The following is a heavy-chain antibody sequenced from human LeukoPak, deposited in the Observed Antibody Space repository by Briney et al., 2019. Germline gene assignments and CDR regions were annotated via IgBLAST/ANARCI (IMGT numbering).Heavy chain of an antibody. Sequence: GGSLRLSCVTSGLSFSDHSMQWIRQAPGKGLEWISYISGSSTSTNYADSVKGRFTISRDNAKNSLYLQMNSLRAEDTAVYYCTGVPRLPEYWGQGTLVTVSS. V-gene: IGHV3-11*05. CDR3: TGVPRLPEY. CDR2: ISGSSTST. J-gene: IGHJ4*02. CDR1: GLSFSDHS. D-gene: IGHD6-25*01.